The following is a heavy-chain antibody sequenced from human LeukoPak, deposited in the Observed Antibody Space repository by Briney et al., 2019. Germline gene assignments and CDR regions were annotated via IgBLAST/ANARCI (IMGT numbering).Heavy chain of an antibody. Sequence: PGGSLRLSCAASGFTFSSYWMRWVRQAPGKGLEWVAIISCDGSNQFYADSVKGRFTISRDNSKNTVYLQMNSLRPEDTALYHCAKDITESGSYDFDYWGQGILVTVSS. D-gene: IGHD1-26*01. V-gene: IGHV3-30*18. CDR1: GFTFSSYW. J-gene: IGHJ4*02. CDR3: AKDITESGSYDFDY. CDR2: ISCDGSNQ.